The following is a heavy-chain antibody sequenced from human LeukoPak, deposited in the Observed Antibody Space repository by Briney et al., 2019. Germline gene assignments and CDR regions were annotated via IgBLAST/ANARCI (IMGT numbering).Heavy chain of an antibody. Sequence: PGGSLRLSCTASGFTFSTYSMNWVRQAPGKGPEWVSSISSSSTYINYGDSVKGRFTIPRDNAKNSLYLQMNSLRAADTAVYYCARSAYRGAFDIWGQGTMVTVSS. J-gene: IGHJ3*02. CDR2: ISSSSTYI. V-gene: IGHV3-21*01. D-gene: IGHD1-14*01. CDR1: GFTFSTYS. CDR3: ARSAYRGAFDI.